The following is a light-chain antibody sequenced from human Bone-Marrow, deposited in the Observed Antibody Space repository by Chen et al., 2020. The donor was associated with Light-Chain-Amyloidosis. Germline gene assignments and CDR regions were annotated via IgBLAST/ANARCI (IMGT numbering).Light chain of an antibody. CDR3: QQYGTSPLT. Sequence: EIVLMQSPGTLSLSPGEGANHSCRASQTISSNYLTWYQQKFGQAPRLLIYGSSSRATGIPARFTGSGSGTDFTLTINRLEPEDFAMYYCQQYGTSPLTFGGGTKVEIK. J-gene: IGKJ4*01. CDR2: GSS. V-gene: IGKV3-20*01. CDR1: QTISSNY.